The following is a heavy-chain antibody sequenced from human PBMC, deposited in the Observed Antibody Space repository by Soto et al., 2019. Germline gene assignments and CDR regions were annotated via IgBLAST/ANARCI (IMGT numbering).Heavy chain of an antibody. CDR2: ISGSSSYI. D-gene: IGHD6-19*01. CDR1: GFTFSSYT. Sequence: GGSLRLSCAASGFTFSSYTMNWVRQAPGKGLEWVSSISGSSSYIYYADSVKGRFTISRDNAKNSLYLQMSSLRSEDTAVYYCAANPYSSYWYLPMFWGQGTLVTVSS. V-gene: IGHV3-21*04. CDR3: AANPYSSYWYLPMF. J-gene: IGHJ4*02.